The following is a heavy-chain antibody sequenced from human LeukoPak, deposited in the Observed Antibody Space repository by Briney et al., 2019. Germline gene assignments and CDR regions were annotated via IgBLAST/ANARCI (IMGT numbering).Heavy chain of an antibody. CDR3: ARDSTRYSSASWDYYYMDV. D-gene: IGHD6-6*01. CDR1: GFTFSDYY. CDR2: ISSSVSTI. J-gene: IGHJ6*03. Sequence: VGSLRLSCAPSGFTFSDYYMSSIRAAPGKGLGWVSYISSSVSTIYSADSVKGRVTISRDNAKNSLYLQMSSLRAEDTAVYYCARDSTRYSSASWDYYYMDVWGKGTTVTVSS. V-gene: IGHV3-11*01.